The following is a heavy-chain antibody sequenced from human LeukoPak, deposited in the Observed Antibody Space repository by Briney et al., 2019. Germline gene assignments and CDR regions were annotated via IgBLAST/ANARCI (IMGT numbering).Heavy chain of an antibody. J-gene: IGHJ4*02. Sequence: GASVKVSCKASGYTFTSYGISWVRQAPGQGLEWMGWISAYNRNTNYAQKLQGRVTMTTDTSTSTAYMELRSLRSDDTAVYYCARDQPQLRYFDWLLSPFDYWSQGTLVTVSS. CDR3: ARDQPQLRYFDWLLSPFDY. CDR2: ISAYNRNT. CDR1: GYTFTSYG. D-gene: IGHD3-9*01. V-gene: IGHV1-18*04.